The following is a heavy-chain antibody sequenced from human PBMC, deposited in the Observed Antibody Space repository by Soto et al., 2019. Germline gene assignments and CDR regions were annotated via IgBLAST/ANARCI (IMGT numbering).Heavy chain of an antibody. V-gene: IGHV4-59*01. CDR2: IHYSGST. CDR3: ARFSCYGSRSHWYFDL. D-gene: IGHD2-2*01. J-gene: IGHJ2*01. Sequence: QVQLQESGPGLVKASESLSLTCNVSGGSIRDYYWSWIRQPPGKGLEWIGYIHYSGSTTYNPSLNSGAPHPLHTSKKQFSLRLSSVTGADTAVYYCARFSCYGSRSHWYFDLWGRGTLVSVSS. CDR1: GGSIRDYY.